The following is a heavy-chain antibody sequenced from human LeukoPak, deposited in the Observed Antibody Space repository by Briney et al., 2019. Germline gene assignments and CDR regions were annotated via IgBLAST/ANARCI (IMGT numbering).Heavy chain of an antibody. D-gene: IGHD5-18*01. CDR1: GGSNSSSSYY. V-gene: IGHV4-39*01. CDR2: IYYSGRT. CDR3: ARLRGYSYPNWFDP. J-gene: IGHJ5*02. Sequence: PSETLSLTCTVSGGSNSSSSYYWGWIRQPPGKGLEWIGSIYYSGRTYYNPSLKSRVSISVDTSKNQFSLKLSSVTAADTAVYYCARLRGYSYPNWFDPWGQGTLVTVSS.